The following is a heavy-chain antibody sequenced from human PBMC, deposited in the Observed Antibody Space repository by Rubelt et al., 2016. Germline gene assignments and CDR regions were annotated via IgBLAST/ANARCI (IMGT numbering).Heavy chain of an antibody. J-gene: IGHJ1*01. CDR3: AKGQGSGSSQYFQH. V-gene: IGHV3-66*02. CDR2: IYSGGST. Sequence: EWVSVIYSGGSTYYADSVKGRFTISRDNSKNTLYLQMNSLRAEDTAVYYCAKGQGSGSSQYFQHWGQGTLVTVSS. D-gene: IGHD1-26*01.